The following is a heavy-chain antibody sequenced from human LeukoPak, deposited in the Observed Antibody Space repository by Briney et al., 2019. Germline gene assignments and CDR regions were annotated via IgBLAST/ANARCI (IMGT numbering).Heavy chain of an antibody. D-gene: IGHD2-15*01. CDR2: IRSKANSYAT. CDR1: GFTFSGSA. J-gene: IGHJ6*03. V-gene: IGHV3-73*01. CDR3: ARESLSCSGGSCYSFNYMDV. Sequence: GGSLRLSCAASGFTFSGSAMHWVRQTSGKGLEWVGRIRSKANSYATAYAASVKGRFTISRDDSKNTAYLQMNSLRAEDTAVYYCARESLSCSGGSCYSFNYMDVWGKGTTVTVSS.